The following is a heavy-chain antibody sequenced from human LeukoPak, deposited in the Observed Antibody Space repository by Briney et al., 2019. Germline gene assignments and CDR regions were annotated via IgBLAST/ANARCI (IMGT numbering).Heavy chain of an antibody. CDR2: ISYDGSNK. CDR3: AKSHGYTPSFLDFDY. CDR1: GFTFSSYG. J-gene: IGHJ4*02. D-gene: IGHD5-24*01. V-gene: IGHV3-30*18. Sequence: PGGSLRLSCAASGFTFSSYGMHWVRQAPGKGLEWVAVISYDGSNKYYADSVKGRFTISRDNSKNTLYLQMNRLRAEDTAVYYCAKSHGYTPSFLDFDYWGQGTPVTVSS.